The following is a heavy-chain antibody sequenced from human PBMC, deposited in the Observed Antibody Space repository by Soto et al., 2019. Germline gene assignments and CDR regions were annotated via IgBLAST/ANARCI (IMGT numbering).Heavy chain of an antibody. CDR2: ISWNSGSI. D-gene: IGHD6-13*01. J-gene: IGHJ6*02. CDR3: AKDGGYSSPRSDYYYYGMDV. CDR1: GFTFDAYA. V-gene: IGHV3-9*01. Sequence: PGGSLRLSCAASGFTFDAYAMHWVRQAPGKGLEWVSGISWNSGSIGYADSVKGRFTISRDNAKNSLYLQMNSLRAEDTALYYCAKDGGYSSPRSDYYYYGMDVWGQGTTVTVSS.